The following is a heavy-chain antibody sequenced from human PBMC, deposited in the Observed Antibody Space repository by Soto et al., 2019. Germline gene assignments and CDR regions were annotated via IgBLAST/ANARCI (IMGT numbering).Heavy chain of an antibody. D-gene: IGHD3-16*01. Sequence: QVQLQESGPGLVKPSETLSLTCTVSGGSISSYYWSWIRQPPGKGLEWIGYIYYSGSTNYKPSLKSRVTISVDTSKNQFSLKLSSVTAADTAVYYCARAWGEAFDYWGQGTLVTVSS. CDR3: ARAWGEAFDY. CDR1: GGSISSYY. J-gene: IGHJ4*02. V-gene: IGHV4-59*01. CDR2: IYYSGST.